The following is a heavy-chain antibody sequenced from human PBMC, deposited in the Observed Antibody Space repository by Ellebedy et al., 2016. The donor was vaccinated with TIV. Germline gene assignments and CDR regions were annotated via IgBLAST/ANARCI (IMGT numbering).Heavy chain of an antibody. CDR3: ARKYPYDFWSGYDY. Sequence: AASVKVSCKASGYTFTSSAMHWVRQAPGQRLEWMGWINAGNGNTKYSQKFQGRVTITRDTSASTAYMELSSMRSEDTAVYYCARKYPYDFWSGYDYWGQGTLVTVSS. CDR1: GYTFTSSA. V-gene: IGHV1-3*01. CDR2: INAGNGNT. J-gene: IGHJ4*02. D-gene: IGHD3-3*01.